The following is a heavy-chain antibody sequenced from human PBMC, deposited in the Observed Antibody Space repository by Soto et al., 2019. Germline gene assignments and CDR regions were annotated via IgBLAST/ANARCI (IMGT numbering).Heavy chain of an antibody. J-gene: IGHJ4*02. CDR3: AKDPEHQWLSSFDY. CDR1: GFTFSSYA. CDR2: IDGSGAST. V-gene: IGHV3-23*01. D-gene: IGHD6-19*01. Sequence: GGSLRLSCAASGFTFSSYAMNWVRQTPGKGLEWVSAIDGSGASTFYADSVKGRFTISRDNSQNTLYLHMNSLRAEDTAVYYCAKDPEHQWLSSFDYWGQGTLVTVSS.